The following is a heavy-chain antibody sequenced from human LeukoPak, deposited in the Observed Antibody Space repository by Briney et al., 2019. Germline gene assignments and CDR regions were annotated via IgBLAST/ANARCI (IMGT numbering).Heavy chain of an antibody. CDR1: GGSISSDNYY. CDR3: ARGRPGNYFDY. Sequence: NASETLSLTCTVSGGSISSDNYYWTWIRQPAGKGLEWIGRIYTSGSTNYNPSLKSRVTISIDTSQNQFSLKLSSVTAADTALYYCARGRPGNYFDYWGQGTLVTASS. CDR2: IYTSGST. V-gene: IGHV4-61*02. J-gene: IGHJ4*02.